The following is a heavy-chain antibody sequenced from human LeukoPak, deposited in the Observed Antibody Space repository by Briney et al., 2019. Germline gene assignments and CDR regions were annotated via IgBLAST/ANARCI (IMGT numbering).Heavy chain of an antibody. D-gene: IGHD3-10*01. CDR1: GGSISSYY. CDR3: ARGSYGSGSYLGLNWFDP. V-gene: IGHV4-4*07. CDR2: FSTSGYT. J-gene: IGHJ5*02. Sequence: SETLSLTCTVSGGSISSYYWSWIRQPAGKGLEWIGRFSTSGYTSYNPSLKSRVTLSVDTSKNQFSLKLTSVTAADTAVYYCARGSYGSGSYLGLNWFDPWGQGTLVTVSS.